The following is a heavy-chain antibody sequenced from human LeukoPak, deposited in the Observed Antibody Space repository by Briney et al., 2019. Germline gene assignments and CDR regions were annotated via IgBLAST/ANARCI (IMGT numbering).Heavy chain of an antibody. J-gene: IGHJ4*02. CDR2: IYYSGST. CDR3: ARGSGAWSGLYYFDY. D-gene: IGHD3-3*01. CDR1: GGSISSGGYY. Sequence: PSETLSLTCTVSGGSISSGGYYWSWIRQHPGKGLEWIGYIYYSGSTYYNPSLKSRVTISVDTSKNQFSLKLSSVTAADMAVYYCARGSGAWSGLYYFDYWGQGTLVTVSS. V-gene: IGHV4-31*03.